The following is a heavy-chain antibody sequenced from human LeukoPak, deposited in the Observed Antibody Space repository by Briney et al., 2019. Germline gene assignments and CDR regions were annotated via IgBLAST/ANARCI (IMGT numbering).Heavy chain of an antibody. CDR2: INHSGST. D-gene: IGHD2-2*01. CDR1: GGSFSGYY. CDR3: ARSSYCSSTSCSYFDY. V-gene: IGHV4-34*01. J-gene: IGHJ4*02. Sequence: SETLSLTCAVYGGSFSGYYWSWIRQPPGKGLEWIGEINHSGSTSYNPSLKSRVTISVDTSKNQFSLKLSSVTAADTAVYYRARSSYCSSTSCSYFDYWGQGTLVTVSS.